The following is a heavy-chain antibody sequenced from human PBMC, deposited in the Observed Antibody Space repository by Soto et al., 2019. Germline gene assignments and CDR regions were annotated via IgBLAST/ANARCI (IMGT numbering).Heavy chain of an antibody. CDR1: GFTFSSYS. Sequence: GGSLRLSCAASGFTFSSYSMNWVRQAPGKGLEWVSSISSSSSYIYYADSVKGRFTISRDNAKNPLYLQMNSLRAEDTAVYYCASGSERQYQLPWSYWFDPWGQGTLVTVSS. J-gene: IGHJ5*02. CDR3: ASGSERQYQLPWSYWFDP. V-gene: IGHV3-21*01. D-gene: IGHD2-2*01. CDR2: ISSSSSYI.